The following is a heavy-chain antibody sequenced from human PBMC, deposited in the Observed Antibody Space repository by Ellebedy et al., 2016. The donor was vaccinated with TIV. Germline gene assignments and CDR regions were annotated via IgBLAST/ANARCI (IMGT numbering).Heavy chain of an antibody. CDR3: ARGTHYYWFGMDV. CDR1: GFTFSRYS. CDR2: ISSSSSYI. Sequence: GESLKISCAASGFTFSRYSINWVRQAPGKGLEWVSSISSSSSYIDYADSVKGRFTIYRDNAKDSLYLQMNSLTAEDTAVYYCARGTHYYWFGMDVWGQGTTATVSS. V-gene: IGHV3-21*01. J-gene: IGHJ6*02.